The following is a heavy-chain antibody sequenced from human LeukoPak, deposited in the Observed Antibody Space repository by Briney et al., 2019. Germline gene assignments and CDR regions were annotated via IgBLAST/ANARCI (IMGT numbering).Heavy chain of an antibody. D-gene: IGHD1-26*01. J-gene: IGHJ4*02. CDR1: GYTFTSYA. Sequence: ASVKVSCKASGYTFTSYAMHWVRQAPGQRLEWMGWINAGNGNTKYSQKFQGRVTMTRNTSISTAYMELSSLRSEDTAVYYCARGFPSGIDYWGQGTLVTVSS. CDR3: ARGFPSGIDY. CDR2: INAGNGNT. V-gene: IGHV1-3*01.